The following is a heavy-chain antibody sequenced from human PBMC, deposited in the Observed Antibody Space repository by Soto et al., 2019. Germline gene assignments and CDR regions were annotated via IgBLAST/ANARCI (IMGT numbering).Heavy chain of an antibody. Sequence: GGSLRLSCAASGFTFSSYGMHWVRQAPGKGLEWVAFISYDGSNKYYADSVKGRFTISRDNSKNTLYLQMNSLRAEDTAVYYCGKVASGKLDRGYSYGLGDSYYYYGMDVWGQGTTVTVAS. J-gene: IGHJ6*02. V-gene: IGHV3-30*18. CDR3: GKVASGKLDRGYSYGLGDSYYYYGMDV. CDR1: GFTFSSYG. D-gene: IGHD5-18*01. CDR2: ISYDGSNK.